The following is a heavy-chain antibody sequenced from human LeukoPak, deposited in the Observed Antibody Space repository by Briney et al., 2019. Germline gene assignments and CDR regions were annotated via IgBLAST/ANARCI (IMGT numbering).Heavy chain of an antibody. J-gene: IGHJ4*02. CDR2: IWYDGSNK. D-gene: IGHD2-21*02. CDR1: GFTFRSHA. CDR3: AKAASYCGGDCYPYYFDY. Sequence: PGGSLRLSCATSGFTFRSHAMHWVRQSPGKGLEWVAQIWYDGSNKYYADSVKGRFSVSRDNSKNTLYLQMNSLRAEDTAVYYCAKAASYCGGDCYPYYFDYWGQGTLVTVSS. V-gene: IGHV3-33*06.